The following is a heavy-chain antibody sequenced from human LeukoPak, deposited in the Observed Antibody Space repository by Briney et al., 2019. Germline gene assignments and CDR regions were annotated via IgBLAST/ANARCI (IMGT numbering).Heavy chain of an antibody. J-gene: IGHJ4*02. CDR1: GFTFSTSP. CDR3: ASYLYWWSDLGY. D-gene: IGHD2-8*02. Sequence: GGSLRLSCAASGFTFSTSPMHWVRQAPGKGLVWVSFIKGDGSTATLADSVKGRFTISRDNAKNTLYLQMNSLRVEDTAVYYCASYLYWWSDLGYWGQGTLVTVSS. CDR2: IKGDGSTA. V-gene: IGHV3-74*01.